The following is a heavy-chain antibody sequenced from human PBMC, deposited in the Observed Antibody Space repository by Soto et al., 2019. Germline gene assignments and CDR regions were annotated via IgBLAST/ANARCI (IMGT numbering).Heavy chain of an antibody. D-gene: IGHD1-26*01. CDR1: GFTFSTNYG. Sequence: GGSLRLSCVGSGFTFSTNYGLAWVRQARGKGLEWVSSISGSGDGIAYADSVKGRFTISTDSSKNTLYLQMNNLRADDTAVYFCAKKCRGSCPFDYWGQGTLVTVSS. CDR2: ISGSGDGI. V-gene: IGHV3-23*01. J-gene: IGHJ4*02. CDR3: AKKCRGSCPFDY.